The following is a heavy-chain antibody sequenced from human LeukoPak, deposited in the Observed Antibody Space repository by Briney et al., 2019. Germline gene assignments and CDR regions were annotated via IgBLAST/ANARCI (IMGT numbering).Heavy chain of an antibody. J-gene: IGHJ6*02. CDR1: GYTFTSYY. CDR3: ARMGLLSSNYYYYYGMDV. CDR2: INPSGGST. Sequence: ASVKVSCKASGYTFTSYYMHWVRQAPGQGLKWMGIINPSGGSTSYAQKFQGRVTMTRDTSTSTAYMELSRLRSDDTAVYYCARMGLLSSNYYYYYGMDVWGQGTTVTVSS. V-gene: IGHV1-46*01. D-gene: IGHD2-21*01.